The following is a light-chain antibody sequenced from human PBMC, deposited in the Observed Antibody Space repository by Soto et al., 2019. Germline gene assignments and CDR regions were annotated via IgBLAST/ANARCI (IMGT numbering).Light chain of an antibody. V-gene: IGKV3-20*01. J-gene: IGKJ2*01. CDR2: GAS. CDR1: QSVRNNY. Sequence: ETVLTQSPGTLSLSPGERATLSCRASQSVRNNYLAWYQQKPGQAPRLLIYGASARATGTPDRFSGSGSGTDFTLTISRLEPEDFAVYYGQQYGTSPYTFGQGTKLEI. CDR3: QQYGTSPYT.